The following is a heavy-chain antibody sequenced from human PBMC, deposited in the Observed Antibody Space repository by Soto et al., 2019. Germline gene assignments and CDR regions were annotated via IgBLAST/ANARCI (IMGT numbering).Heavy chain of an antibody. J-gene: IGHJ4*02. CDR3: AKDQEELLWFGELLPHFDY. CDR2: ISGSGGST. Sequence: GGSLRLSCAASGFTFSSYAMILVRQAPGKGLEWVSAISGSGGSTYYADSVKGRFTISRDNSKNTLYLQMNSLRAEDTAVYYCAKDQEELLWFGELLPHFDYWGQGTLVTVSS. D-gene: IGHD3-10*01. V-gene: IGHV3-23*01. CDR1: GFTFSSYA.